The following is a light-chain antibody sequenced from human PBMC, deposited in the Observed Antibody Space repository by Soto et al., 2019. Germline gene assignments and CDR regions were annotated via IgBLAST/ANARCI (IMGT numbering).Light chain of an antibody. CDR2: GAS. CDR3: QQRSNWLIT. V-gene: IGKV3-11*01. CDR1: QSVSNNY. J-gene: IGKJ5*01. Sequence: EIVLTQSPGTLSLSPGERATLSCSASQSVSNNYLAWYQQKPGQAPRLLIYGASNRATGIPARFSGSGSGTDFTLTISSLEPEDFAVYYCQQRSNWLITFGQGTRLEIK.